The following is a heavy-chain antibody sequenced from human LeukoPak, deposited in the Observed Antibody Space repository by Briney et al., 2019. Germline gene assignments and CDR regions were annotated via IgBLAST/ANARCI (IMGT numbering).Heavy chain of an antibody. D-gene: IGHD6-13*01. CDR1: GGSISSYY. CDR3: ARVESSSWYTP. J-gene: IGHJ5*02. Sequence: SETLSLTCTASGGSISSYYWSWIRQPPGKGLEWIAYIYYSGSVNYNPSLKSRVTISVDTSKNQFSLNLNSVTAADTAIYYCARVESSSWYTPWGQGTLVTVSS. V-gene: IGHV4-59*01. CDR2: IYYSGSV.